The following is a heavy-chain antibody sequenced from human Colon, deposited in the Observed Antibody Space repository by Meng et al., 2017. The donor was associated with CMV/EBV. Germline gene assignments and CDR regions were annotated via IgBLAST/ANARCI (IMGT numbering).Heavy chain of an antibody. CDR2: ISWNSGRI. CDR3: ARDNVVVVPAAIHY. CDR1: GFIFDEHA. Sequence: SLKISCAVSGFIFDEHAMHWVRQAPGKGLEWVSGISWNSGRIAYADSVKGRFTISRDNAKNSLYLQMNSLRAEDTAVYYCARDNVVVVPAAIHYWGQGTLVTVSS. V-gene: IGHV3-9*01. J-gene: IGHJ4*02. D-gene: IGHD2-2*01.